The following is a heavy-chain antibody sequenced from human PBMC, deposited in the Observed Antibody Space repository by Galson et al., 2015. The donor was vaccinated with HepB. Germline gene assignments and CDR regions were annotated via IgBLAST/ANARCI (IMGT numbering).Heavy chain of an antibody. D-gene: IGHD3-10*01. V-gene: IGHV1-69*13. J-gene: IGHJ4*02. CDR3: ARPNMDHEGSYCFDY. Sequence: SVKVSCKAPGVTFSNFAISWVRQAPGQGLEWMGSIIPMFGVLHLARKFQGRVTMTADASTNTAYMELSSLRSEDTAVYFCARPNMDHEGSYCFDYWGQGTPVTVSS. CDR2: IIPMFGVL. CDR1: GVTFSNFA.